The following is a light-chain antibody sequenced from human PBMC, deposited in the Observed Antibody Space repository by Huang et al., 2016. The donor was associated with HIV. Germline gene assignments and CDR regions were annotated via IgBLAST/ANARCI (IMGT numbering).Light chain of an antibody. CDR3: HQYYSTPQT. Sequence: DIVMTQSPDSMTVSLGERATINCKSSQSVLHSSNNKNYLAWYQQKPGQPPKLLIYLASTRESGVPDRFSGSGSGTDFPLTISSLQAEDVAVYFCHQYYSTPQTFGQGTKVEIK. CDR2: LAS. V-gene: IGKV4-1*01. J-gene: IGKJ1*01. CDR1: QSVLHSSNNKNY.